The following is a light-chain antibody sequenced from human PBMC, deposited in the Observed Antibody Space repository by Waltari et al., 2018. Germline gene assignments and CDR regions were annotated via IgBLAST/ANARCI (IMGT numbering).Light chain of an antibody. CDR1: QSLSRAY. CDR3: QQYGSSSSS. J-gene: IGKJ2*01. V-gene: IGKV3-20*01. CDR2: GSS. Sequence: EIVLTQSPGTLSLSPGEIATLSCRASQSLSRAYLGWYQQKPGRSPRLLLYGSSSRATGVPDRFSGSGSGTDFTLTITRLEPEDFAVYYCQQYGSSSSSFGQGTKLEIK.